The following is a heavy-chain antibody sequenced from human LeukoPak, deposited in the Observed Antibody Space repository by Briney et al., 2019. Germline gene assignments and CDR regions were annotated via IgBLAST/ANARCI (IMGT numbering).Heavy chain of an antibody. V-gene: IGHV1-69*04. Sequence: SVKVSCKASGGTFSSYAISWVRQAPGQGLEWMGRIIPILGIANYAQKLQGRVTITADKSTSTAYMELSSLRSEDTAVYYCARESLAVAGKRGDYWGQGTLVTVSS. CDR3: ARESLAVAGKRGDY. CDR1: GGTFSSYA. J-gene: IGHJ4*02. CDR2: IIPILGIA. D-gene: IGHD6-19*01.